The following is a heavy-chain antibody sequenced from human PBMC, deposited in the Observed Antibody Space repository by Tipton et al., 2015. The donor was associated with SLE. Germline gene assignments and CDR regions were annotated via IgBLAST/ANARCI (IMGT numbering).Heavy chain of an antibody. CDR3: ARDRDYGMDV. CDR2: IWSGGSSQ. CDR1: GFTFRSYG. V-gene: IGHV3-33*08. Sequence: SLRLSCAASGFTFRSYGMHWVRQAPGEGLEWVGIIWSGGSSQYYADSVKGRFTISRDNSQNTLYLQMNSLRADDTAVYYCARDRDYGMDVWGLGTTVTVSS. J-gene: IGHJ6*02.